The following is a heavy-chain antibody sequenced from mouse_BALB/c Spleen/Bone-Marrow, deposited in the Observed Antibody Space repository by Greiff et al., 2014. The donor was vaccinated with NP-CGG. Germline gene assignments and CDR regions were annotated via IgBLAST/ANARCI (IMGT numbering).Heavy chain of an antibody. CDR2: IRYSGST. CDR1: DNSITSDYG. Sequence: EVQLQQSGPGLVKPSQSLSLTCTVTDNSITSDYGWNWIRQFPGNKLEWMGYIRYSGSTSYNPSLKSRISITRDTSKNQIFLQLNSVTTEDTATYYCARSADWYSEVWGAGTTVTVSA. CDR3: ARSADWYSEV. J-gene: IGHJ1*01. V-gene: IGHV3-2*02.